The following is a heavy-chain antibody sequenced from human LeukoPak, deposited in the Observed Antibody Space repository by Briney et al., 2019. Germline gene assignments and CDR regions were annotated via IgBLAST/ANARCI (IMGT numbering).Heavy chain of an antibody. J-gene: IGHJ6*03. CDR2: IYTSGST. CDR1: GGSISSGCYY. D-gene: IGHD4-17*01. Sequence: SQTLSLTCTVSGGSISSGCYYWSWIRQPAGKGLEWIGRIYTSGSTNYNPSLKSRVTISVDTSKNQFSLKLSSVTAADTAVYYRARESHGDLYYYYYYMDVWGKGTTVTVSS. V-gene: IGHV4-61*02. CDR3: ARESHGDLYYYYYYMDV.